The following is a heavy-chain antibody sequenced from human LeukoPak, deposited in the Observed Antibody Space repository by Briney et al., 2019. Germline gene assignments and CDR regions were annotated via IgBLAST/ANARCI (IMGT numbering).Heavy chain of an antibody. CDR2: ISSSSSYI. V-gene: IGHV3-21*01. Sequence: GGSLRLSCAASGFTFSIYSMNWVRQAPGKALEWVSSISSSSSYIYYADSVKGRFTISRDNAKNSLYLQTNGLRVEDTAVYYCARERDDIVVVVAANPRYFDLWGRGTLVTVSS. J-gene: IGHJ2*01. D-gene: IGHD2-15*01. CDR1: GFTFSIYS. CDR3: ARERDDIVVVVAANPRYFDL.